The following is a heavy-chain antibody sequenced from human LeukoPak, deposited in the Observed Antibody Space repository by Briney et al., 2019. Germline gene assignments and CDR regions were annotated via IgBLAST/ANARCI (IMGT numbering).Heavy chain of an antibody. CDR1: GGSISSYY. Sequence: PSENLSLTCTVSGGSISSYYWRWIRQPPGKGLEWIGYIYYSGRTNYNPSLKSRITISVDTSKNQFSLKLSSVTAADTAVYYCARHGSGYSSGWYELWGQGTLVTVSS. CDR2: IYYSGRT. D-gene: IGHD6-19*01. J-gene: IGHJ4*02. V-gene: IGHV4-59*08. CDR3: ARHGSGYSSGWYEL.